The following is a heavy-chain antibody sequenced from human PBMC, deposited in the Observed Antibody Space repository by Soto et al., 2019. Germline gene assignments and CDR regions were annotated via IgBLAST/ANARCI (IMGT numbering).Heavy chain of an antibody. CDR2: IYYSGST. CDR1: GDYIISSSYY. CDR3: ARQVPAAIDY. V-gene: IGHV4-39*01. Sequence: SETLSLTSTVSGDYIISSSYYWGWIRQPPGKGLEWIGSIYYSGSTYYNPSLKSRVTISVDTSKNQFSLKLSSVTAADTAVYYCARQVPAAIDYWGQGTLVTVSS. D-gene: IGHD2-2*01. J-gene: IGHJ4*02.